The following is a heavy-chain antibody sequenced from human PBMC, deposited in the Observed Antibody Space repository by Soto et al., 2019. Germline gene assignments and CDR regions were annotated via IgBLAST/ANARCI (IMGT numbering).Heavy chain of an antibody. CDR1: GFTFTDYH. V-gene: IGHV3-11*01. CDR2: ISSSGSSM. J-gene: IGHJ3*02. Sequence: GGSLRLSCAASGFTFTDYHMIWIRQAPGKGLGWVSYISSSGSSMYYTDSVKGRFTVSRDNAVKSLYLQMNSLRAEDTAVYYCARVGYVTGWYKSFDIWGQGTMVTVSS. D-gene: IGHD6-19*01. CDR3: ARVGYVTGWYKSFDI.